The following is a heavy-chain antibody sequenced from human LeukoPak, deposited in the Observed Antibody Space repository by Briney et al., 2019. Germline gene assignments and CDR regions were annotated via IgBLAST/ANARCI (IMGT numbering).Heavy chain of an antibody. V-gene: IGHV3-23*01. CDR2: ISGSGNSP. CDR1: GFTFSSYA. Sequence: GGSLRLSCAASGFTFSSYAMSWVRQAPGKGLEWVSAISGSGNSPYYADSVKGRFTISRDNSKNTLYLQMNSLRAEDTAVYYCARILWFRGRTFDYWGQGTLVTVSS. J-gene: IGHJ4*02. CDR3: ARILWFRGRTFDY. D-gene: IGHD3-10*01.